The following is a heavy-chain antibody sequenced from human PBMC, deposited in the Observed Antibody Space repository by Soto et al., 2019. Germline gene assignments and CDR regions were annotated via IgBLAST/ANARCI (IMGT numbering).Heavy chain of an antibody. V-gene: IGHV3-21*06. CDR3: ARESEDLTSNFDY. Sequence: GGSLRLSCAASGFTFTRYSMNWVRQAPGKGLEWVSSISSTTNYIYYGDSMKGRFTISRDNAKNSLYLEMNSLRAEDAAVYYCARESEDLTSNFDYWGQGTLVTVS. CDR1: GFTFTRYS. J-gene: IGHJ4*02. CDR2: ISSTTNYI.